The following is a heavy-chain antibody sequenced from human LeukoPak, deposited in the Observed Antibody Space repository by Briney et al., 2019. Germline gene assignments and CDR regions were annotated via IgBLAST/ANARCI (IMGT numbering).Heavy chain of an antibody. Sequence: ASVKVSCKASGYTFTGYYMHWVRQAPGQGLEWMGWINPNSGDAKIAQKFQGRVTMTGDTSINTAYLDLSSLTSDDTAVYYCARGPYYYDTSGFHYREWGQGTLVSVSS. CDR2: INPNSGDA. CDR1: GYTFTGYY. CDR3: ARGPYYYDTSGFHYRE. V-gene: IGHV1-2*02. D-gene: IGHD3-22*01. J-gene: IGHJ4*02.